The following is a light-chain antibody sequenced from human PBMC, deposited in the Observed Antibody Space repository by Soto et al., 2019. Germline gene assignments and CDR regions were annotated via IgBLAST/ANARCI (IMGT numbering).Light chain of an antibody. CDR1: SIDVGRFNY. CDR2: GVT. CDR3: SSYTDRNTYL. V-gene: IGLV2-14*01. Sequence: SALTQPASVSGSPGQSITISCTGTSIDVGRFNYVSWYQQHPGKAPKLIIYGVTSRPSGVSNRFSGSKSANTASLTISWLQNEDEADYHCSSYTDRNTYLFXTGTKVTVL. J-gene: IGLJ1*01.